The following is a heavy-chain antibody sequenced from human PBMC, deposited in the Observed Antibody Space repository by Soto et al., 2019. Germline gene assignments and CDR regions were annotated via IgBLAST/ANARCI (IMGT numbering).Heavy chain of an antibody. J-gene: IGHJ5*01. CDR2: MSPNSGAS. V-gene: IGHV1-2*02. CDR3: ARWRGAVATHAS. Sequence: QVQLVQSGAEVKKSGASVKVSCRTSGYSFIDYYVHWVRQAPGQGLEWVGWMSPNSGASKYAETFQGMVTLTRDRSTSTVYMELTGLRSDDTAVYYCARWRGAVATHASWGHVTLVTVS. D-gene: IGHD5-12*01. CDR1: GYSFIDYY.